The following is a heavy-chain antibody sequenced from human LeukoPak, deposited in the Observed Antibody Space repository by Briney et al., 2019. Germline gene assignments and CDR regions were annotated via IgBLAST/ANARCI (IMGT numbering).Heavy chain of an antibody. Sequence: PSETLSLTCTVSGGSISSYYWSWIRQPPGKGLEWIGYIYYSGSTSYNPSLKSRVTISVDTSKNQFSLKLSSVTAADTAVYYCARGSRMVRGIIHWFDPWGQGTLVTVSS. V-gene: IGHV4-59*12. CDR2: IYYSGST. J-gene: IGHJ5*02. CDR3: ARGSRMVRGIIHWFDP. D-gene: IGHD3-10*01. CDR1: GGSISSYY.